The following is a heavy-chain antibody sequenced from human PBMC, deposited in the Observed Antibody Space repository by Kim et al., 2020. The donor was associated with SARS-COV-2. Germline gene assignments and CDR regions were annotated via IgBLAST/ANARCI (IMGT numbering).Heavy chain of an antibody. J-gene: IGHJ6*02. CDR3: TRQWGGWYVVVGHYYYYGMDV. Sequence: GGSLRLSCAASGFTFSGSAMHWVRQASGKGLEWVGRIRSKANSYATAYAASEKGRFTISRDDSKNTAYLQMNSLKTEDTAVYYCTRQWGGWYVVVGHYYYYGMDVWGQGTTVTVSS. D-gene: IGHD6-19*01. CDR2: IRSKANSYAT. CDR1: GFTFSGSA. V-gene: IGHV3-73*01.